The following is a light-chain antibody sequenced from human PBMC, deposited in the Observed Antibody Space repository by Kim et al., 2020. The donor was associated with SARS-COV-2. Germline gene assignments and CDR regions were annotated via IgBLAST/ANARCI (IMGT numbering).Light chain of an antibody. Sequence: PASISCRSSQILVYSDGNTYLNWFHQRPGQSPRRLIYKVSNRDSGVPDRFSGSGSGTDFTLLISRVEAEDVGVYYCMQGTHLPFTFGPGTKVDIK. CDR3: MQGTHLPFT. CDR2: KVS. V-gene: IGKV2-30*01. CDR1: QILVYSDGNTY. J-gene: IGKJ3*01.